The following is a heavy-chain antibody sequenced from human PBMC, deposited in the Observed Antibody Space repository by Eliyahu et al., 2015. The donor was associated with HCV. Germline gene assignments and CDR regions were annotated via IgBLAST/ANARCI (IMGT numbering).Heavy chain of an antibody. D-gene: IGHD3-10*01. J-gene: IGHJ4*02. V-gene: IGHV3-30*18. CDR1: GFTXXSXX. CDR3: AKEGGTMVRVGFDY. Sequence: QVQLVESGGGVVQPGRSLRLSCAASGFTXXSXXMHWVRQAPGKGLEWVAGISYDGSNKYYADSVKGRFTISRDNSKNTLYLQMNSLRAEDTAVYYCAKEGGTMVRVGFDYWGQGTLVTVSS. CDR2: ISYDGSNK.